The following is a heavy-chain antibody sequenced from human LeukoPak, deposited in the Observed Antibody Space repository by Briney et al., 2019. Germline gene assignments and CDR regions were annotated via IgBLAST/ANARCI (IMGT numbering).Heavy chain of an antibody. CDR1: GGTFSSYA. CDR3: ARYPGGDSHQAWDWFDP. V-gene: IGHV1-69*05. CDR2: IIPIFGTA. Sequence: GASVKVSCKASGGTFSSYAISWVRQAPGQGLQWMGGIIPIFGTANYAQKFQGRVTITTDESTSTAYMELSSLRSEDTAVYYCARYPGGDSHQAWDWFDPWGQGTLVTVSS. D-gene: IGHD1-26*01. J-gene: IGHJ5*02.